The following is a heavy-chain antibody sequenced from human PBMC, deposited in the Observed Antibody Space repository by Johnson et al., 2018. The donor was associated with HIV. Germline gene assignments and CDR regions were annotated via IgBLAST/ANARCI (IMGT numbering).Heavy chain of an antibody. CDR1: GFTFSSYA. CDR2: ISYDGSNK. D-gene: IGHD6-13*01. V-gene: IGHV3-30*04. J-gene: IGHJ3*02. Sequence: QVQLVESGGGVVQPGRSLRLSCAASGFTFSSYAMHWVRQAPGKGLEWVAVISYDGSNKYYADSVKGRFTISRDNSKNTLYLQMNSLKTEDTAVYYCARDRGIGAARPSAFDIWGQGTMVTVSS. CDR3: ARDRGIGAARPSAFDI.